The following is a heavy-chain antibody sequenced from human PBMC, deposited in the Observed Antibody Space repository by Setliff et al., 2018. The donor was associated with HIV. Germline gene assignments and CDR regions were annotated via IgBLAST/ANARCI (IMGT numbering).Heavy chain of an antibody. CDR3: ARGKGVGGVIITGGLDV. CDR1: GYTFTNYY. D-gene: IGHD3-10*01. J-gene: IGHJ6*04. Sequence: ASVKVSCKASGYTFTNYYMHWVRQAPGQGLEWMGWISAYNGNTNYAQKLQGRVTMTTDTSTSTAYMELRSLRSDDTAVYYCARGKGVGGVIITGGLDVWGKGTTVTVSS. V-gene: IGHV1-18*04. CDR2: ISAYNGNT.